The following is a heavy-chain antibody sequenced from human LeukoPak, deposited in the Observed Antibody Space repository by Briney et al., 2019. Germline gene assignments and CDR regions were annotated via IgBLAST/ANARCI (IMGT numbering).Heavy chain of an antibody. D-gene: IGHD1-26*01. CDR1: GGSISSGGYY. CDR3: ARDLGQWGAFDI. V-gene: IGHV4-61*02. CDR2: IYTRGST. Sequence: SETLSLTCTVSGGSISSGGYYWSWLRQPAGKGLEWIGRIYTRGSTNYNPSLKSRVTISVDTSKNQFSLKLSSVTAADTAVYYCARDLGQWGAFDIWGQGTMVTVSS. J-gene: IGHJ3*02.